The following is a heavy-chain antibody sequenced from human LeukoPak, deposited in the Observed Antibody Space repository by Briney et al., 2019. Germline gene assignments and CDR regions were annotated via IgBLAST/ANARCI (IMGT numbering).Heavy chain of an antibody. CDR1: GFTVSTSY. J-gene: IGHJ4*02. Sequence: TGGSLRLSCAASGFTVSTSYVSWVRQAPGKGLEWVSVTYSSGTTYYADSLKGRFTISRDSSKNTVYLQINNLRVDDTAVYYCARVSPFDYWGQGTLVTVSS. V-gene: IGHV3-66*01. CDR3: ARVSPFDY. CDR2: TYSSGTT.